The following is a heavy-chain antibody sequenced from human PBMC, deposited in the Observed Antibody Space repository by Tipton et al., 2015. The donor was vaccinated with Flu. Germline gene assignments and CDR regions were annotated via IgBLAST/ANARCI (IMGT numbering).Heavy chain of an antibody. CDR1: GGSISSYY. CDR3: ARDPGTAMVKGTDYYYGMDV. V-gene: IGHV4-59*12. CDR2: IYYSGST. D-gene: IGHD5-18*01. Sequence: TLSLTCTVSGGSISSYYWSWIRQPPGKGLEWIGYIYYSGSTYYNPSLKSRVTISVDTSKNQFSLKLSSVTAADTAVYYCARDPGTAMVKGTDYYYGMDVWGQGTTVTVSS. J-gene: IGHJ6*02.